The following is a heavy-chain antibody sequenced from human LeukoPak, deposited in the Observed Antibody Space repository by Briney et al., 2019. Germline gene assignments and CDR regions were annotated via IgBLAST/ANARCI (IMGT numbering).Heavy chain of an antibody. CDR3: AKDEATSGGGLAS. Sequence: GGSLRLSCGASGFRLGSYSMDWVRQAPGKGLEWVSAMYTGGTTYYADSVKGRFAISRDNSRNTLFLHMNSLRADDTAVYYCAKDEATSGGGLASWGQGTLVTVSS. V-gene: IGHV3-53*01. D-gene: IGHD3-16*01. CDR2: MYTGGTT. J-gene: IGHJ4*02. CDR1: GFRLGSYS.